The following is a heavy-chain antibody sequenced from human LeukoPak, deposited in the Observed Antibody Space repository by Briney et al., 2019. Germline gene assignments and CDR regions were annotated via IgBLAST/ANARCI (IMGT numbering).Heavy chain of an antibody. Sequence: PGGSLRLSCAASGLTFSDYYMTWIRQAPGKGLEWVSYLSGSGASTFYADSVKGRFTISRDNAKNTFYLQMNNLSAGDTAVYYCAREKGGLVPFDYWGQGTLVTVSS. CDR1: GLTFSDYY. V-gene: IGHV3-11*01. J-gene: IGHJ4*02. CDR3: AREKGGLVPFDY. D-gene: IGHD6-19*01. CDR2: LSGSGAST.